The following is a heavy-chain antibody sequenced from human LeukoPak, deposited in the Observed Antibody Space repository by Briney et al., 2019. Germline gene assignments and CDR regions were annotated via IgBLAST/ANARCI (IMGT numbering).Heavy chain of an antibody. CDR2: ISASGVMT. CDR1: GFTFTNYA. CDR3: AKDRSIRTYYTFDH. Sequence: GGSLRLFCAASGFTFTNYAMTWVRQAPGKGLEWVSSISASGVMTYYADSVKGRFTVSRDNSKNSLYLQMSSLTAADTAVYYCAKDRSIRTYYTFDHWGQGTLVTASS. V-gene: IGHV3-23*01. J-gene: IGHJ4*02. D-gene: IGHD1-26*01.